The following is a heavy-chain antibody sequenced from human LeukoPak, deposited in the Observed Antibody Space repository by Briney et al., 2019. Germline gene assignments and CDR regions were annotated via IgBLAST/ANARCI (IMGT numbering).Heavy chain of an antibody. Sequence: ASVRVSCKASGYTFTSYAMGWVRQAPGHGLEWMGWINTNTGNPTYAQGFTGRFVFSLDTSVSTAYLQISSLEAEDTAVYYCASFFCINGVCYYLDYWGQGTLVTVSS. J-gene: IGHJ4*02. CDR2: INTNTGNP. CDR3: ASFFCINGVCYYLDY. CDR1: GYTFTSYA. D-gene: IGHD2-8*01. V-gene: IGHV7-4-1*02.